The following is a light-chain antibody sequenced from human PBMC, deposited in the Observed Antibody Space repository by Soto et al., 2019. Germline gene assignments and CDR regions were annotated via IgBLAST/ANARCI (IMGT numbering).Light chain of an antibody. Sequence: EIVLTQSPGTLSLSPGERATLSCRASQSISSSYLAWYQQKTGQAPRLLIYGASSRATGIPDRFSGSGSGTDFTLTISRLEPEDFAVYYCQQYCYSPLTFGVGTKVEIK. CDR3: QQYCYSPLT. J-gene: IGKJ4*01. CDR1: QSISSSY. CDR2: GAS. V-gene: IGKV3-20*01.